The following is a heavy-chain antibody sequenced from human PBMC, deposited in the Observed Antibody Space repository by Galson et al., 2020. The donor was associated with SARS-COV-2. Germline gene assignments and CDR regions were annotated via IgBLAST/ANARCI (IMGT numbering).Heavy chain of an antibody. D-gene: IGHD3-10*01. CDR1: GFTFANAW. CDR2: IKANTDGGTA. V-gene: IGHV3-15*01. Sequence: GESLKISCVASGFTFANAWMKWVRQAPGKGLEWVGRIKANTDGGTADFAASVEGRFTMSRDDSKNTVFLQMNNLKTEDTGVYYCMTGRLMVRGVIVDYWGQGSLVIVSS. J-gene: IGHJ4*02. CDR3: MTGRLMVRGVIVDY.